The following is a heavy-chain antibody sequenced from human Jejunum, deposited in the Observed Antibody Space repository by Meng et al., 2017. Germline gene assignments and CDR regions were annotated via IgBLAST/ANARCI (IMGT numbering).Heavy chain of an antibody. CDR3: ARAYYDGSGRFDF. Sequence: QVQLGESGGAVVQPGRSLRLSCAASGFPFNNFAMVWVRQPPGKGLEWVAVVSYDGSNKFYADSVKGRFTVSRDYSKNTLYLQMDSLRLEDTAVYYCARAYYDGSGRFDFWGQGTLVTVSS. V-gene: IGHV3-30*01. CDR1: GFPFNNFA. D-gene: IGHD3-22*01. J-gene: IGHJ4*02. CDR2: VSYDGSNK.